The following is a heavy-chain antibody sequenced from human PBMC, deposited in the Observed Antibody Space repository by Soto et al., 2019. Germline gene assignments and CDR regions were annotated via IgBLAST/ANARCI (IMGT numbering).Heavy chain of an antibody. V-gene: IGHV1-69*06. CDR1: GGTFTRYA. D-gene: IGHD3-3*01. CDR2: IIPTFGSG. CDR3: AKSRKEFVELSYYGMDV. J-gene: IGHJ6*02. Sequence: QVQLVQSGAEVKKPGSSVKVSCKASGGTFTRYAFSWVRQAPGQGLEWVGGIIPTFGSGNYAQKFQGRLTISADKSTRTVHMELSSLRSEDTAVYYCAKSRKEFVELSYYGMDVWGQGTTVTVSS.